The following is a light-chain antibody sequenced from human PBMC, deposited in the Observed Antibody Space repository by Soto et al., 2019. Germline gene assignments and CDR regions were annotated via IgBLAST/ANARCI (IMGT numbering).Light chain of an antibody. CDR3: QQSYSTAFT. Sequence: DIQMTQSPSSLSASVGDRVTITCRASQSISSYLNWYQQKPGRAPKLLIYAASSLQSGVPSRFSSSGSGTDFTLNISSLQPDDFATYYCQQSYSTAFTFCYGARLEFK. V-gene: IGKV1-39*01. CDR1: QSISSY. J-gene: IGKJ5*01. CDR2: AAS.